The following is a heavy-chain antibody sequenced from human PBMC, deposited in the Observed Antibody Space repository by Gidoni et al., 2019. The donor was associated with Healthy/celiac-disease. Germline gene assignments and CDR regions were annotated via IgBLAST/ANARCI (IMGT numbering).Heavy chain of an antibody. D-gene: IGHD4-17*01. J-gene: IGHJ4*02. CDR1: GFTFGDYA. CDR3: TPYGDYVVYFDY. V-gene: IGHV3-49*05. Sequence: EVQLVESGGGLVKPGRSLRLSCTASGFTFGDYAMSWFRQAPGKGLEWVGFISSKAYGGTTEYAASVKGRFTISRDDSKSIAYLQMNSLKTEDTAVYYCTPYGDYVVYFDYWGQGTLVTVSS. CDR2: ISSKAYGGTT.